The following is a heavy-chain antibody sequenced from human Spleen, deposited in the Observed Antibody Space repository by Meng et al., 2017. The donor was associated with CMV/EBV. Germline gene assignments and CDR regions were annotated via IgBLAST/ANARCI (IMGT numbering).Heavy chain of an antibody. CDR2: TCYRSKWYN. CDR1: GDSVSSNTAA. J-gene: IGHJ3*02. CDR3: ARGGRTGTTAAFDI. Sequence: LRLSXAISGDSVSSNTAAWNWIRQSPSRGLEWLGRTCYRSKWYNDYAVSVKSRITINPDTSKNQFSRQLNSVTPEDTAVYYCARGGRTGTTAAFDIWGQGTMVTVSS. D-gene: IGHD1-1*01. V-gene: IGHV6-1*01.